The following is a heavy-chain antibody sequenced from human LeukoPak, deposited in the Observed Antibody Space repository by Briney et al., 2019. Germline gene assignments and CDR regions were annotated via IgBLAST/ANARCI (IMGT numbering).Heavy chain of an antibody. CDR1: GGSISSSSYY. CDR2: IYYSGST. V-gene: IGHV4-39*01. D-gene: IGHD3-10*02. CDR3: ASLTRTMIGEAFDI. Sequence: SETLSLTCTVSGGSISSSSYYWGWIRQPPGKGLEWIGSIYYSGSTYYNPSLKSRVTISVNTSKNQFSLKLSSVTAADTAVYYCASLTRTMIGEAFDIWGQGTMVTVSS. J-gene: IGHJ3*02.